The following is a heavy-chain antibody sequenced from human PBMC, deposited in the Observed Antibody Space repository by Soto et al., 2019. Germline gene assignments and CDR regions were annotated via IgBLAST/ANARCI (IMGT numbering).Heavy chain of an antibody. CDR1: GYTFTNYV. CDR2: INAAGGNT. CDR3: ARGRASFHFDY. D-gene: IGHD3-16*02. Sequence: ASVKVSCKASGYTFTNYVMYWVRQAPGQSLEWVGWINAAGGNTKYSQKFQDRVTLTRDTSATTVFMEMSSLGLEDTAVYFCARGRASFHFDYWGQGTLVTVSS. J-gene: IGHJ4*02. V-gene: IGHV1-3*01.